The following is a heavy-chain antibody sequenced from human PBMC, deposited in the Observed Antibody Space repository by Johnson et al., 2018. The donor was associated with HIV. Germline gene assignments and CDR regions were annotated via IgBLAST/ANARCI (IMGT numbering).Heavy chain of an antibody. CDR2: ISYDGSNK. D-gene: IGHD3-3*01. J-gene: IGHJ3*02. Sequence: QMLLVESGGGVVQPGRSLRLSCAASGFTFSSYAMHWVRQAPGKGLEWVAVISYDGSNKYYADSVKGRFTISRDNSKNTLYLQMNSLRAEDTAVYYCAKGYYDSPFGFDNWGQGTMVIVSS. CDR1: GFTFSSYA. CDR3: AKGYYDSPFGFDN. V-gene: IGHV3-30-3*01.